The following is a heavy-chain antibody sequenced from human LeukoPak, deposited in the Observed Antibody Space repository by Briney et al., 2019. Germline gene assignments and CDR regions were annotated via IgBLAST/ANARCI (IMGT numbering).Heavy chain of an antibody. CDR3: AKDRTYGGSCYGDFQH. Sequence: PGGSLRLSCAASGFTFSSYAMSWVRQAPGKGLEWVSAISGSGGSTYYADSVKGRFTISRDNSKNTLYLQMNSLRAEDTAVYYCAKDRTYGGSCYGDFQHWGQGTLVTVSS. D-gene: IGHD2-15*01. CDR1: GFTFSSYA. J-gene: IGHJ1*01. V-gene: IGHV3-23*01. CDR2: ISGSGGST.